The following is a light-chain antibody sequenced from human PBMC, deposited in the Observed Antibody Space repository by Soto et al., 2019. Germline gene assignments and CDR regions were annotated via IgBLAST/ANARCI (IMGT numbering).Light chain of an antibody. V-gene: IGKV3-11*01. CDR2: DAS. J-gene: IGKJ4*01. Sequence: EIVLTQSPATLSLSPGDRATLSCRASQSLSSYLAWYQQKPGQAPRLLIYDASNRASGIPARFSGSGSGTDFTLTISSLEPEDFAVYYCQQRSNLPLTFGGGTKVEIK. CDR3: QQRSNLPLT. CDR1: QSLSSY.